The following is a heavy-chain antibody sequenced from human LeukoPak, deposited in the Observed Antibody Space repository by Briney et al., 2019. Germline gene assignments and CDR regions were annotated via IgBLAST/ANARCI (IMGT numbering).Heavy chain of an antibody. V-gene: IGHV3-21*01. Sequence: GGSLRLSCAASGFTFSSYSMNWVRQAPGKGPEWVSSISSRSSYIYYADSVKGRFTISRDNAKNSLYLQMNSLRAEDTAVYYCVMYSRADYWGQGTLVTVSS. CDR3: VMYSRADY. D-gene: IGHD6-13*01. CDR1: GFTFSSYS. J-gene: IGHJ4*02. CDR2: ISSRSSYI.